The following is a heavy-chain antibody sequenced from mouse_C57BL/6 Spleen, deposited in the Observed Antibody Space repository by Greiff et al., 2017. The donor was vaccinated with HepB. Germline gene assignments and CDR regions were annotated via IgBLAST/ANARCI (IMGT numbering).Heavy chain of an antibody. CDR1: GFTFSDYY. V-gene: IGHV5-12*01. Sequence: EVQGVESGGGLVQPGGSLKLSCAASGFTFSDYYMYWVRQTPEKRLEWVAYISNGGGSTYYPDTVKGRFTISRDNAKNTLYLQMSRLKSEDTALYYRARLSSYYAMDYWGQGTSVTVSA. CDR2: ISNGGGST. CDR3: ARLSSYYAMDY. J-gene: IGHJ4*01.